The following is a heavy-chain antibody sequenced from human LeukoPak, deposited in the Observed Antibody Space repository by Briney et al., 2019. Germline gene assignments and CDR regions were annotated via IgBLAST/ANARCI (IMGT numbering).Heavy chain of an antibody. Sequence: GGSLRLPCAASGFIFSDYSMNWVRQAPGKGLEWVSYISSSANSIYYADSVKGRFTISVDNAKSSLYLQMNSLRDEDTAVYYCARDHRYTFDYWGQGILVTVSS. V-gene: IGHV3-48*02. CDR1: GFIFSDYS. D-gene: IGHD5-24*01. J-gene: IGHJ4*02. CDR3: ARDHRYTFDY. CDR2: ISSSANSI.